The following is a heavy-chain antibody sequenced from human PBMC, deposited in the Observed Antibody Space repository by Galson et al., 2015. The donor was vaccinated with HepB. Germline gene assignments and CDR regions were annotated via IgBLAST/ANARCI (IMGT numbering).Heavy chain of an antibody. D-gene: IGHD3-10*01. CDR3: AKGQRVRGALNWFDP. J-gene: IGHJ5*02. CDR2: ISYDGSNK. V-gene: IGHV3-30*04. CDR1: GFTFSSYA. Sequence: SLRLSCAASGFTFSSYAMHWVRQAPGKGLEWVAVISYDGSNKYYADSVKGRFTISRDNSKNTLYLQMNSLRAEDTAVYYCAKGQRVRGALNWFDPWGQGTLVTVSS.